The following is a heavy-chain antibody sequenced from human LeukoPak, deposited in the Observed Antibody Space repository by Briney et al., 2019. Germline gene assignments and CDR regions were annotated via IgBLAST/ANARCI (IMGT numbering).Heavy chain of an antibody. Sequence: GGSLRLSCATSGFTFSDYYMSWIRQAPGKGLEWVSYISSSGSTIYYADSVKGRFTISRDNAKNSLYLQMNSLRAEDTAVYYCARGYDFWSGYFPVGYWGQGTLVTVSS. J-gene: IGHJ4*02. V-gene: IGHV3-11*04. CDR1: GFTFSDYY. D-gene: IGHD3-3*01. CDR2: ISSSGSTI. CDR3: ARGYDFWSGYFPVGY.